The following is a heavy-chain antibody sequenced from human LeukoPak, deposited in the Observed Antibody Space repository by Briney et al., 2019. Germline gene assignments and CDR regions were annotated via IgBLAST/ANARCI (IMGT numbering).Heavy chain of an antibody. Sequence: QAGGSLRLSCAASGFTFSSYGMHWVRQAPGKGLEWVAAISDDGSNRYYADSVKGRFTISRDNSKNTLYLQMNSLRPEDTAMYYCANGLDFYGSGSFPSSFHLWGQGTMVTVSS. J-gene: IGHJ3*01. CDR3: ANGLDFYGSGSFPSSFHL. CDR2: ISDDGSNR. CDR1: GFTFSSYG. D-gene: IGHD3-10*01. V-gene: IGHV3-30*18.